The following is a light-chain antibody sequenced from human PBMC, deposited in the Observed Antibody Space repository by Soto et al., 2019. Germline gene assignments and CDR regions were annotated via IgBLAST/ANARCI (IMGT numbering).Light chain of an antibody. V-gene: IGKV3-15*01. CDR3: QQYNIWPQT. J-gene: IGKJ1*01. Sequence: GMTQSPATLAVSPGGKTTLSCRASQSLRSSLAWYQQKPGQAPRLLIYGASTRATGIPARFSGSGSGTEFTLTISSLQSEDFAVYFCQQYNIWPQTFGQGTKVDIK. CDR1: QSLRSS. CDR2: GAS.